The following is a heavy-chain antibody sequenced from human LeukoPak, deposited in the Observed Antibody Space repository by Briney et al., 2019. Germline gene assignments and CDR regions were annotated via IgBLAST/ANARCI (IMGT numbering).Heavy chain of an antibody. CDR3: AKEKQRNFEY. J-gene: IGHJ4*02. CDR2: ISGSGDST. CDR1: GFTFSNYA. V-gene: IGHV3-23*01. Sequence: QTGGSLRLSCAASGFTFSNYAMSWVRQAPGKGLEWVSGISGSGDSTYYGDSVKGRFTISRDNSKNTLYLQMNSLRAEDTAVYYCAKEKQRNFEYWGQGTLVTVSS.